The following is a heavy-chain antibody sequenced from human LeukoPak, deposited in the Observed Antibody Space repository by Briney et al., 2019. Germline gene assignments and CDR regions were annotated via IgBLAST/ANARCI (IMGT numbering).Heavy chain of an antibody. CDR3: ARDKGTYYYGYNWFDP. V-gene: IGHV4-34*01. CDR1: GGSFSGYY. J-gene: IGHJ5*02. CDR2: INHSGST. Sequence: SETLSLTCAVYGGSFSGYYWSWIRQPPGKGLEWIGEINHSGSTNYNQSLKSRVTISVDTSKNQFSLKLSSVTAADTAVYYCARDKGTYYYGYNWFDPWGQGTLVTVSS. D-gene: IGHD3-10*01.